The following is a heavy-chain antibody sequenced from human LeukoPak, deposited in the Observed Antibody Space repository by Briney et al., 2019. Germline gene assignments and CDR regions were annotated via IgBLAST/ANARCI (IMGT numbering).Heavy chain of an antibody. D-gene: IGHD4/OR15-4a*01. Sequence: ASVKVSCKASGYTFTNYYMHWVRQAPGQGLEWMGWIDPNTGDTNYSQNIQGRATMSRDTSIDTAYMEFTSLGSDDTAVYYCARGRTMDGSTPPFEIWGQGTMVTVSS. V-gene: IGHV1-2*02. CDR3: ARGRTMDGSTPPFEI. CDR2: IDPNTGDT. J-gene: IGHJ3*02. CDR1: GYTFTNYY.